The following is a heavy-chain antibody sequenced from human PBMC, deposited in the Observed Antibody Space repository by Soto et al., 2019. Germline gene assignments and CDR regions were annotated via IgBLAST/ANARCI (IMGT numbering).Heavy chain of an antibody. CDR1: GGSFTGYY. J-gene: IGHJ4*02. CDR2: INHGGST. CDR3: TTVPMMDYGAATYGYFDC. Sequence: SETLSLTCAVHGGSFTGYYWSWIRQPPGKGLEWVGEINHGGSTNYNPSLKSRVTISLDTSKNQFSLNMTSVTAADTAFYYCTTVPMMDYGAATYGYFDCWGQGTLVTVSS. V-gene: IGHV4-34*01. D-gene: IGHD3-10*01.